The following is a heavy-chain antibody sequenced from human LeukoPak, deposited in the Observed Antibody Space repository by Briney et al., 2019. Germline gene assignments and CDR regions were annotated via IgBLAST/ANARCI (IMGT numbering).Heavy chain of an antibody. CDR3: ASTSIVRVDY. CDR1: GGSISSSSYY. CDR2: INYSGST. V-gene: IGHV4-39*01. D-gene: IGHD1-26*01. J-gene: IGHJ4*02. Sequence: ETLSLTCTVSGGSISSSSYYWGWIRQPPGKGLEWIGSINYSGSTYYNPSLKNRVTISVDTSKNQFSLKLSSVTAADTAVYYCASTSIVRVDYWGQGTLVTVSS.